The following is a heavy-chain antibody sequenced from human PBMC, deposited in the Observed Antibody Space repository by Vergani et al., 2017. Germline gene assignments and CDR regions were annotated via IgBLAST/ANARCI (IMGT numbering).Heavy chain of an antibody. J-gene: IGHJ5*02. CDR3: AREGVDRRSYTSTRYKGWFDP. Sequence: QVHLNEAGPGLVKPSETLSLTCAVYGGSFSGYYWSWIRQPPDKGLEWIGEINHSGSTNYNPSLKSRVTMSVDTSKNQFSLKLSSVTAADTAVYYCAREGVDRRSYTSTRYKGWFDPWGQGTLVTVSS. D-gene: IGHD6-13*01. V-gene: IGHV4-34*10. CDR2: INHSGST. CDR1: GGSFSGYY.